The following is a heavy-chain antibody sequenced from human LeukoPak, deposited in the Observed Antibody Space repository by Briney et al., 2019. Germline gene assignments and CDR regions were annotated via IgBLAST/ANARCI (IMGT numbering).Heavy chain of an antibody. CDR2: IDPASGIT. V-gene: IGHV1-2*02. CDR3: ARVGAPGGLRPYHYYY. CDR1: GYIFSDYW. D-gene: IGHD3-16*01. J-gene: IGHJ4*02. Sequence: ASVKVSCKAAGYIFSDYWLHWVRQPPGRGLECLGWIDPASGITNQPQKFPGRITVTRDTSASTVYMDLTGLTTDDTALYYCARVGAPGGLRPYHYYYWGQGTLVTVSS.